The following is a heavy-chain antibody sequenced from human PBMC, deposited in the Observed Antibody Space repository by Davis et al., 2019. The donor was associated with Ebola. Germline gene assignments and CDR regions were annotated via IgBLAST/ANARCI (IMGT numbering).Heavy chain of an antibody. CDR1: TFTFSTYS. Sequence: GESLKISCAVSTFTFSTYSMNWVRQAPGKGLEWVSSITGSGFYMYYADSVKGRFTISRDNAKNSLYLQMNSLRAEDTAVYYCVRAQFPTTSDHWGQGTLVSVSS. CDR3: VRAQFPTTSDH. D-gene: IGHD1-1*01. CDR2: ITGSGFYM. J-gene: IGHJ4*02. V-gene: IGHV3-21*04.